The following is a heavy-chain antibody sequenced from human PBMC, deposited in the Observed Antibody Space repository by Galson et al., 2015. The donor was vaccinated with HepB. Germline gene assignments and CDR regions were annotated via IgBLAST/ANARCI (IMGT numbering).Heavy chain of an antibody. CDR2: IIPIFGTA. Sequence: SMKVSCKASGGTFSSYAISWVRQAPGQGLEWMGGIIPIFGTANYAQKFQGRVTITADESTSTAYMELSSLRSEDTAVYYCARGIMITFGGVIVKMRAFDIWGQGTMVTVSS. V-gene: IGHV1-69*13. J-gene: IGHJ3*02. CDR1: GGTFSSYA. D-gene: IGHD3-16*02. CDR3: ARGIMITFGGVIVKMRAFDI.